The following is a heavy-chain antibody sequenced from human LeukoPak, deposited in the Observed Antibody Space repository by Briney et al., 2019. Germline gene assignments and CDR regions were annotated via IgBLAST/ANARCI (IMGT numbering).Heavy chain of an antibody. D-gene: IGHD2-15*01. CDR1: GYTFTSYG. CDR3: ARTRRYCSGGSCYFDY. Sequence: ASVKVSCKASGYTFTSYGISWVRQAPGQGLEWMGWISAYNGNTNYAQKLQGRVTMTTDTSTSTAYMELRSLRSDDTGVYYCARTRRYCSGGSCYFDYWGQGTLVTVSS. V-gene: IGHV1-18*01. J-gene: IGHJ4*02. CDR2: ISAYNGNT.